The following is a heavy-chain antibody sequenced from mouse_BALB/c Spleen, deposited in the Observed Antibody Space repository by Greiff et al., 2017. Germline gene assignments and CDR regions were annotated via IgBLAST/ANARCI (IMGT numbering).Heavy chain of an antibody. V-gene: IGHV1-69*02. CDR2: IYPSDSYT. CDR1: GYTFTSYW. CDR3: TRWYYDYDGGYFDV. J-gene: IGHJ1*01. Sequence: QVQLQQSGAELVRPGASVKLSCKASGYTFTSYWINWVKQRPGQGLEWIGNIYPSDSYTNYNQKFKDKATLTVDKSSSTAYMQLSSPTSEDSAVYYCTRWYYDYDGGYFDVWGAGTTVTVSS. D-gene: IGHD2-4*01.